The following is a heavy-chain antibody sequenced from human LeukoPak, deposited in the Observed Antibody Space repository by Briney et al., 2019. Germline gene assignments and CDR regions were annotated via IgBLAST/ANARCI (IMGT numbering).Heavy chain of an antibody. V-gene: IGHV3-48*04. D-gene: IGHD3-10*01. CDR1: GFSFTTYW. J-gene: IGHJ4*02. Sequence: GGSLRLSCAASGFSFTTYWMSWVRQAPGKGLEWVSYISSSGSTIYYADSVKGRFTISRDNAKNSLYLQMNSLRAEDTALYYCARDYRFGMVRGGVDYWGQGTLVTVSS. CDR2: ISSSGSTI. CDR3: ARDYRFGMVRGGVDY.